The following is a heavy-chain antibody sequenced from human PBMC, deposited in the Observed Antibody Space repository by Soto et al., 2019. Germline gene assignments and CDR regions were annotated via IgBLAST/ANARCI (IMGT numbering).Heavy chain of an antibody. CDR1: GFSLSDYW. CDR2: ISVDGRDT. CDR3: VRAPEQRPIDF. D-gene: IGHD6-19*01. V-gene: IGHV3-74*03. J-gene: IGHJ4*01. Sequence: GSLRLSCAASGFSLSDYWMHWVRQVPGKGLLWVSRISVDGRDTTYADSVKGRFTISRDNAKNTLYLQMDSLRAEDTAVYYCVRAPEQRPIDFWGHGSLVPVSP.